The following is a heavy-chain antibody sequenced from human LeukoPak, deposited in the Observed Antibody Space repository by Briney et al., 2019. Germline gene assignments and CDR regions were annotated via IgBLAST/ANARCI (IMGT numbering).Heavy chain of an antibody. CDR2: FNGRGDST. CDR1: GFTFSHYG. CDR3: ARGRIAAAGTTHLVFDY. D-gene: IGHD6-13*01. J-gene: IGHJ4*02. Sequence: GGSLRLSCEVSGFTFSHYGMSWVRQAPGKGPEWVAGFNGRGDSTYYAESVRGRFTISRDTSKNTLYLQVSSLRVEDTAVYYCARGRIAAAGTTHLVFDYWGQGTLVTVSS. V-gene: IGHV3-23*01.